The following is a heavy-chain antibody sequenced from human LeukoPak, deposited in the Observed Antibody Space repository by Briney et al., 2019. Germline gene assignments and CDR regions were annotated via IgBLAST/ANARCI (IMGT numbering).Heavy chain of an antibody. D-gene: IGHD4-23*01. CDR2: IRYDGSNK. V-gene: IGHV3-30*02. CDR3: ARRVIENDGDYGGSGNAGRAYYYYGMDV. J-gene: IGHJ6*02. Sequence: GGSLRLSCAASGLTFSSYGMHWVRQAPGKGLEWVAFIRYDGSNKYYADSVKGRFTISRDNSKNTLYLQMNSLRAEDTAVYYCARRVIENDGDYGGSGNAGRAYYYYGMDVWGQGTTVTVSS. CDR1: GLTFSSYG.